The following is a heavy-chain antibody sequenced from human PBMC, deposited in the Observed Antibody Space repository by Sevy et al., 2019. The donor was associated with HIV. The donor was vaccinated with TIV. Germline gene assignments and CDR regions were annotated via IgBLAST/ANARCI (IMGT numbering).Heavy chain of an antibody. V-gene: IGHV1-2*02. J-gene: IGHJ4*02. CDR2: INPNSGGT. CDR1: GYTFTGYY. CDR3: AREGIAVAGTAFDY. D-gene: IGHD6-19*01. Sequence: ASVKVSCKASGYTFTGYYMHWVRQAPGQGLEWMGWINPNSGGTNYAQKFQGRVTMTRDTSISTAYMELSRLGSDDTAVYYWAREGIAVAGTAFDYWGQGTLVTVSS.